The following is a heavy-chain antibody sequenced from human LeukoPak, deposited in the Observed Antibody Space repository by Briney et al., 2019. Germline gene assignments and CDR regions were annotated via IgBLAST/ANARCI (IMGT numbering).Heavy chain of an antibody. Sequence: ASVKVSCKASGYTFTYYGISWVRQAPGQGLEWMGWISAYNGNTKYAQKIQGRVTMTTDTSTSTAYMELRSLRSDDTAVYYCAREYCSGGSCYGVDYWGQGTLVTVSS. CDR1: GYTFTYYG. CDR2: ISAYNGNT. J-gene: IGHJ4*02. CDR3: AREYCSGGSCYGVDY. V-gene: IGHV1-18*01. D-gene: IGHD2-15*01.